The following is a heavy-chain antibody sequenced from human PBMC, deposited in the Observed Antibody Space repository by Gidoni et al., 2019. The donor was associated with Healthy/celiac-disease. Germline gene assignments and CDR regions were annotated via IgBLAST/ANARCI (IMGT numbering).Heavy chain of an antibody. V-gene: IGHV3-30*02. CDR1: GFPFSNYG. J-gene: IGHJ4*02. Sequence: QVQLVQSGGGVVQPGGSLRLSCAASGFPFSNYGMHWVRQAPGKGLEWVAFIRYGETYKYYAHSVKGRFTISRDNSKNTLYLQMNSLRPEDTAVYYCGKGDYGDYGMAGIDYWGQGTLVTVSS. D-gene: IGHD4-17*01. CDR3: GKGDYGDYGMAGIDY. CDR2: IRYGETYK.